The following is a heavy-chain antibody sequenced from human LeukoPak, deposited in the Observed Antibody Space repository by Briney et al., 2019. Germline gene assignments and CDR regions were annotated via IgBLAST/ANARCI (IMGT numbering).Heavy chain of an antibody. V-gene: IGHV1-18*01. D-gene: IGHD1-26*01. CDR3: ARVRGSYSNWFDP. J-gene: IGHJ5*02. Sequence: ASVKVSCKASGYSFINFGLSWVRQAPGQGLEWMGWISAYNGNTNYAQKLQGRVTMTTDTSTSTAYMELRSLRSDDTAVYYCARVRGSYSNWFDPWGQGTLVTVSS. CDR1: GYSFINFG. CDR2: ISAYNGNT.